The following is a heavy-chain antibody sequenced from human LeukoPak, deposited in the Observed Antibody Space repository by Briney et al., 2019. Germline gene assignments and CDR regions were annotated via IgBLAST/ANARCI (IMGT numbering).Heavy chain of an antibody. Sequence: SETLSLTCTVSGGSISSYYWSWIRQPAGKRLEWIGRISSSGSTNYNPSLKSRVTMSVDSSKNQFSLILISVTAADTAVYYCARGIAADYWGQGTLVTVSS. CDR2: ISSSGST. CDR1: GGSISSYY. V-gene: IGHV4-4*07. CDR3: ARGIAADY. D-gene: IGHD6-13*01. J-gene: IGHJ4*02.